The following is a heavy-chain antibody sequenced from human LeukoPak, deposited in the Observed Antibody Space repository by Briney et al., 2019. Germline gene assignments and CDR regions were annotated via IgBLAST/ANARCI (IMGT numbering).Heavy chain of an antibody. V-gene: IGHV3-23*01. D-gene: IGHD6-13*01. CDR1: GFTFSSYA. Sequence: PGGSLRLSCAASGFTFSSYAMSWVRQAPGKGLEWVSAISGSGGSTYYADSVKGRFTISRDNSKNTLYLQMNSLRAEDTAVYYCAKSWRVAAAGTGGFGYYFDYWGQGTLVTVSS. CDR2: ISGSGGST. J-gene: IGHJ4*02. CDR3: AKSWRVAAAGTGGFGYYFDY.